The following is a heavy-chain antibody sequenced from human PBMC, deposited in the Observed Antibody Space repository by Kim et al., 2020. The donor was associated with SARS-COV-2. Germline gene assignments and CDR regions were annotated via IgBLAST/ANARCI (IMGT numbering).Heavy chain of an antibody. CDR2: IYYSGST. CDR1: GGSISSYY. J-gene: IGHJ6*02. V-gene: IGHV4-59*01. CDR3: ARVIRGYYYYYGMDV. Sequence: SETLSLTCTVSGGSISSYYWSWIRQPPGKGLEWIGYIYYSGSTNYNPSLKSRVTISVDTSKNQFSLKLSSVTAADTAVYYCARVIRGYYYYYGMDVWGQGTTVTVSS.